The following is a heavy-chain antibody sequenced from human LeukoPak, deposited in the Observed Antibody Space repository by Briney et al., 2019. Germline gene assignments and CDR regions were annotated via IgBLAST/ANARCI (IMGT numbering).Heavy chain of an antibody. D-gene: IGHD4-17*01. Sequence: SETLSLTCAVSGGSISSSNWWSWVRQPPGKGLEWIGEIYHSGSTNYNPSLKSRVTISVDKSKNQFSLKLSSVTAADTAVYYCARDPRDDGDYVGGFDYWGQGTLVTVSS. CDR1: GGSISSSNW. CDR3: ARDPRDDGDYVGGFDY. J-gene: IGHJ4*02. V-gene: IGHV4-4*02. CDR2: IYHSGST.